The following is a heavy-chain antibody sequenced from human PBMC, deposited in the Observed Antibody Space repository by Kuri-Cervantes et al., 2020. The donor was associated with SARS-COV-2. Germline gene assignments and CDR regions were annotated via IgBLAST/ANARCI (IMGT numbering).Heavy chain of an antibody. CDR2: IYYSGST. D-gene: IGHD4-17*01. CDR3: ARDRNGKTSNWFDP. CDR1: GGSISSGGYY. Sequence: SETLSLTCTVSGGSISSGGYYWSWIRQHPGKGLKWIGYIYYSGSTYYNPSLKSRVTISVDTSKNQFSLKLSSVTAADTAVYYCARDRNGKTSNWFDPWGQGTLVTVSS. V-gene: IGHV4-61*08. J-gene: IGHJ5*02.